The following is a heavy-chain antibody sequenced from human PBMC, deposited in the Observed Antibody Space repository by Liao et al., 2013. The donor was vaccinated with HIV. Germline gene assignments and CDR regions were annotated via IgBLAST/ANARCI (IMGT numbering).Heavy chain of an antibody. CDR1: SGATSSSFYF. CDR3: ARGRRGIRTPFDH. V-gene: IGHV4-39*07. Sequence: QLQLQESGPGLVKPSETLSLICTVSSGATSSSFYFWGWIRQTPGKGLEWIGSAYYTGGIYYNPSLKSRVTISIDTSKNQFSLRLSSVTAADTAVYYCARGRRGIRTPFDHWGQGTLVTVSS. CDR2: AYYTGGI. J-gene: IGHJ4*02. D-gene: IGHD3-16*01.